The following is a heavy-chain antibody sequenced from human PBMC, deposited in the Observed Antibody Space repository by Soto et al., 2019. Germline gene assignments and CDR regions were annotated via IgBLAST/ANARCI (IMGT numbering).Heavy chain of an antibody. CDR1: GGSISSGDYY. CDR3: ASSPTTRNAFDI. D-gene: IGHD4-17*01. Sequence: SETLSLTCTVSGGSISSGDYYWSWIRQPPGKGLEWIGYIYYSGSTYYNPSLKSRVTISVDTSKNQFSLKLSSVTAADTAVYYCASSPTTRNAFDIWGQGTMVTVSS. CDR2: IYYSGST. J-gene: IGHJ3*02. V-gene: IGHV4-30-4*01.